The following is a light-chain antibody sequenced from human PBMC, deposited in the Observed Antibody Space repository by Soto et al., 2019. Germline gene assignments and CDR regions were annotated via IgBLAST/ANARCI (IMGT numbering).Light chain of an antibody. J-gene: IGKJ5*01. CDR1: QSVSSN. V-gene: IGKV3-11*01. CDR3: QQRSNWIT. CDR2: DAS. Sequence: EIVVTQSPGTLSLSPGERATLSCRASQSVSSNLAWYQHKPGQAPRLLIYDASNRATGIPARFSGSGSGTDFTLTISSLEPEDFAVYYCQQRSNWITFGQGTRLEIK.